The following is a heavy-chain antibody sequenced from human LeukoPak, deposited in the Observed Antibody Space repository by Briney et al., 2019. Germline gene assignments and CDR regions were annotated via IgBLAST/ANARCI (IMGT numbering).Heavy chain of an antibody. CDR1: GFTFTTYW. CDR3: VRWGEEAGMDC. Sequence: GGSLRLSCAASGFTFTTYWMGWVRQVPGQGLEWLANISPDGSDPYYVDSVKGRFTISRDNAKKSMFLQMTSLRVEETAVYRCVRWGEEAGMDCWGQGTLVTVSS. CDR2: ISPDGSDP. J-gene: IGHJ4*02. V-gene: IGHV3-7*01. D-gene: IGHD6-19*01.